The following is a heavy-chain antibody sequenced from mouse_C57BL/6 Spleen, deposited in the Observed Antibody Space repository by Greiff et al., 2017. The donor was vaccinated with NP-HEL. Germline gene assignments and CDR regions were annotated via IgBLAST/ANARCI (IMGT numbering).Heavy chain of an antibody. V-gene: IGHV7-1*01. D-gene: IGHD5-1*01. CDR2: SRNKANDYTT. Sequence: EVKLMESGGGLVQSGRSLRLSCATSGFTFSDFYMEWVRQAPGKGLEWIAASRNKANDYTTEYSASVKGRFIVSRDTSQSILYLQMNALRAEDTAIYYCARDSTLYEGYFDVWGTGTTVTVSS. CDR3: ARDSTLYEGYFDV. J-gene: IGHJ1*03. CDR1: GFTFSDFY.